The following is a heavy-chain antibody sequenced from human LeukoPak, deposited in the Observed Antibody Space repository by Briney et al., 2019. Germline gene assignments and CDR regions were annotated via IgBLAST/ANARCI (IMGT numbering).Heavy chain of an antibody. V-gene: IGHV3-53*01. D-gene: IGHD3-22*01. Sequence: GGSLRLSCAASGFTVSSNYMSWVRQAPGKGLEWVSVIYSGGSTYYADSVKGRFTISRDNSKNTLYLQMNSLRAEDTAVYYCARAPDYYDSSGYYSDVWGKGTTVTVSS. CDR1: GFTVSSNY. CDR3: ARAPDYYDSSGYYSDV. J-gene: IGHJ6*04. CDR2: IYSGGST.